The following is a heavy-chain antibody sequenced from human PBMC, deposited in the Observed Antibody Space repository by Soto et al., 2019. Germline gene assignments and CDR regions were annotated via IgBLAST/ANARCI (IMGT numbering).Heavy chain of an antibody. V-gene: IGHV3-48*01. Sequence: GGSLRLSCAASGFTFSSYFMNWFRQAPGKGLEWISYISGSSGTIYYADSVKGRFTISRDNAKNSLCLQMNSLRAEDTAVYYCARGLYCSSGSCYLDYWGQGTLVTVSS. D-gene: IGHD2-15*01. CDR2: ISGSSGTI. CDR3: ARGLYCSSGSCYLDY. J-gene: IGHJ4*02. CDR1: GFTFSSYF.